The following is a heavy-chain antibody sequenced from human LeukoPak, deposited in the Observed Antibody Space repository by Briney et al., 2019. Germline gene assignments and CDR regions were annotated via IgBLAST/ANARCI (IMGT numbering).Heavy chain of an antibody. Sequence: PSETLSLTCTVSGGSTSSYYWSWIRQPPGKGLEWIGYIYYSGSTNYNPSLKSRVTISVDTSKNQFSLKLSPVTAADTAVYYCARVVVAAKVYYYYYYMDVWGKGTTVIISS. D-gene: IGHD2-15*01. J-gene: IGHJ6*03. V-gene: IGHV4-59*08. CDR2: IYYSGST. CDR3: ARVVVAAKVYYYYYYMDV. CDR1: GGSTSSYY.